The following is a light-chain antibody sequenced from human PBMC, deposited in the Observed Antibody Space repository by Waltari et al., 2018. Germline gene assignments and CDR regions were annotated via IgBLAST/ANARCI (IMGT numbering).Light chain of an antibody. CDR1: SRDIGGYNY. CDR2: DVS. V-gene: IGLV2-14*01. CDR3: ISYTSDTTFV. Sequence: QSALTQPASVSGSPGQSITISCTGTSRDIGGYNYVSWFQQHPGKAPKLIIYDVSARPSGVSYRFSGSKSGNTASLTISGLQAEDEADYYCISYTSDTTFVFGAGTKVTVL. J-gene: IGLJ1*01.